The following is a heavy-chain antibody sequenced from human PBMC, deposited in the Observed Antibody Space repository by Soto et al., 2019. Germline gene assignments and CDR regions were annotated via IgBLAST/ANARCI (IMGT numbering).Heavy chain of an antibody. CDR3: AREHSSSWYVDY. Sequence: VQLVESGGGLVQPGGSLRLSCAASGFTVSSKYMSWVRQAPGKGLEWVSVLYSGGSTYYADSVKGRFTISRDNSKNSLYLQMNSLRAEDTAVYYCAREHSSSWYVDYWGQGTLVTVSS. CDR2: LYSGGST. V-gene: IGHV3-66*01. CDR1: GFTVSSKY. J-gene: IGHJ4*02. D-gene: IGHD6-13*01.